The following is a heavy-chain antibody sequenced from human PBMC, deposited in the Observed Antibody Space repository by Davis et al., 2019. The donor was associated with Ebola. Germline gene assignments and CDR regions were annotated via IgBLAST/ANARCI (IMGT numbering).Heavy chain of an antibody. CDR2: IDPSDSYI. V-gene: IGHV5-10-1*01. D-gene: IGHD3-22*01. J-gene: IGHJ4*02. Sequence: GESLKISCRVSGYDFTTYWIGWARQMPGKGLEWMGLIDPSDSYINYSPSFQGHVTISADKSISTAFLQWSSLKASDTGVYFCARHGDSTGYLDAYWGQGTLVTVSS. CDR3: ARHGDSTGYLDAY. CDR1: GYDFTTYW.